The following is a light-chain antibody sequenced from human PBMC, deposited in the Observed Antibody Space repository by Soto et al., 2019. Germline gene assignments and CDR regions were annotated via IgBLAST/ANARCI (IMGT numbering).Light chain of an antibody. J-gene: IGKJ5*01. CDR3: QQLHSYPFT. Sequence: IQLTQSPPSLSASVGDRVTMTVRASQGVSSSLSWYHQQPGKAPKLLIYAATTLQSGVPSRFSGSGSGTDFTLTINSLQPEDFATYYCQQLHSYPFTFGQGTRLEIK. V-gene: IGKV1-9*01. CDR2: AAT. CDR1: QGVSSS.